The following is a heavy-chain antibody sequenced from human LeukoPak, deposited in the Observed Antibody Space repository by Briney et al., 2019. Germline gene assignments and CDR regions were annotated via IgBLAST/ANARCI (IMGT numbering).Heavy chain of an antibody. V-gene: IGHV3-66*01. J-gene: IGHJ4*02. CDR2: IFSHGET. D-gene: IGHD2-8*01. Sequence: GGSLRLSCAASGFTVGNNYMNWVRQAPGKGLEWVSLIFSHGETSYADSVKGRFTISRDNSKSTLYLQMNGLGVEDTAVYYCARDPPAVSINTYAWGQGTLVTVSS. CDR1: GFTVGNNY. CDR3: ARDPPAVSINTYA.